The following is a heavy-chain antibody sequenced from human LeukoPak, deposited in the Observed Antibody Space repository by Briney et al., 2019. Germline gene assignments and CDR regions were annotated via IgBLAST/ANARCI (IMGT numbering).Heavy chain of an antibody. CDR1: GGSISSYY. CDR2: IYYSGST. V-gene: IGHV4-59*08. J-gene: IGHJ2*01. CDR3: ASSVAYCGGDCYSHWYFDL. Sequence: SETLSLTCTVSGGSISSYYWSWIRQPPGKGLEWIGYIYYSGSTNYNPSLKSRVTISVDTSKNQFSLKLSSVTAADTAVYYCASSVAYCGGDCYSHWYFDLWGRGTLVTVSS. D-gene: IGHD2-21*02.